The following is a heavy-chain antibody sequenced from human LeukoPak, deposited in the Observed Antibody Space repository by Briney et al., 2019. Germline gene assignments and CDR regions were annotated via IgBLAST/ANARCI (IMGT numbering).Heavy chain of an antibody. D-gene: IGHD3-9*01. CDR1: GFTVSSNY. Sequence: PGGSLRLSCAASGFTVSSNYMSWVRQAPGKGLEWVSAISGSGGSTYYADSVKGRFTISRDNSKNTLYLQMNSLRAEDTAVYYCAKDQLLRLRYFDWRGSGYFVYWGQGTLVTVSS. CDR3: AKDQLLRLRYFDWRGSGYFVY. CDR2: ISGSGGST. J-gene: IGHJ4*02. V-gene: IGHV3-23*01.